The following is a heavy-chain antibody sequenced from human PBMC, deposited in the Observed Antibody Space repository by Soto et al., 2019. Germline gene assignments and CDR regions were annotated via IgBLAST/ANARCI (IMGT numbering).Heavy chain of an antibody. V-gene: IGHV3-33*01. D-gene: IGHD5-12*01. CDR2: IWYDGSNK. CDR3: ARWLQFARFDY. Sequence: GGSLRLSCAASGFTFSSYGMHWVRQAPGKGLEWVAVIWYDGSNKYYADSVEGRFTISRDNSKNTLYLQMNSLRAEDTAVYYCARWLQFARFDYWGQGTLVTVSS. CDR1: GFTFSSYG. J-gene: IGHJ4*02.